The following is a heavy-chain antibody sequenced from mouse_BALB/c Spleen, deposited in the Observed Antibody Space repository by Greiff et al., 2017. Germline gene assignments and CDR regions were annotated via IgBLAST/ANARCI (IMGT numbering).Heavy chain of an antibody. Sequence: EVQLQQSGAELVKPGASVKLSCTASGFNINDTYLPWVKQRPEQRLEWIGRIDPANGNTKYDPKFQGKATITADTSSNTAYLQLSSLTSEDTAVYYCARGYYGSSYQLDYWGEGTLVTV. J-gene: IGHJ3*01. D-gene: IGHD1-1*01. V-gene: IGHV14-3*02. CDR3: ARGYYGSSYQLDY. CDR2: IDPANGNT. CDR1: GFNINDTY.